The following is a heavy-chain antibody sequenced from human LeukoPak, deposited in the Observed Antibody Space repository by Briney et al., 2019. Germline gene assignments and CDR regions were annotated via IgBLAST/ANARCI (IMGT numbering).Heavy chain of an antibody. V-gene: IGHV3-30*02. CDR1: GFIFSSYG. CDR3: ARDYYDSSGYPLETYYFDY. CDR2: IRYDGSKK. Sequence: QAGGSLRLPCAASGFIFSSYGMHWVRQAPGKGLEWVAFIRYDGSKKYYADSVKGRFTISRDNSKNTLYLQMNSLRAEDTAVYYCARDYYDSSGYPLETYYFDYWDQGTLVTVSS. D-gene: IGHD3-22*01. J-gene: IGHJ4*02.